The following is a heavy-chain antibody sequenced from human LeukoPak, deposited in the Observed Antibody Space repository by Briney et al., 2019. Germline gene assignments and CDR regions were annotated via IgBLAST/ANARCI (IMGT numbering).Heavy chain of an antibody. D-gene: IGHD5-24*01. V-gene: IGHV3-53*01. CDR2: IYSGGST. CDR1: GFTLSSNY. CDR3: ARDLAGDGYSDY. J-gene: IGHJ4*02. Sequence: GGSLRLSCAASGFTLSSNYMSWVRQAPGEGLEWVSVIYSGGSTYYADSVKGRFTISRDNSKNTLYLQMNSLRAEDTAVYYCARDLAGDGYSDYWGQGTLVTVSS.